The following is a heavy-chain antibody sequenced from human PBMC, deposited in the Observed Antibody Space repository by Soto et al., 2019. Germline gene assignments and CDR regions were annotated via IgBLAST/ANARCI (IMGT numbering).Heavy chain of an antibody. Sequence: PGGSLRLSCEASGFTFTSYAMHWVRQAPGKGLEWVAVISDDGRNYYYADSVKGRFTISRDNSKNTVFLQMNSLRAEDTAVYYCAKVHWNFLVYYFDYWGQGTLVTVSS. J-gene: IGHJ4*02. CDR3: AKVHWNFLVYYFDY. CDR2: ISDDGRNY. CDR1: GFTFTSYA. D-gene: IGHD1-7*01. V-gene: IGHV3-30*18.